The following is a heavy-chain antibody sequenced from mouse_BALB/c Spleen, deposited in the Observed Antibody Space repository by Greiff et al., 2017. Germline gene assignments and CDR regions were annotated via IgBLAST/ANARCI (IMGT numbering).Heavy chain of an antibody. CDR1: GYTFTSYW. D-gene: IGHD2-14*01. V-gene: IGHV1S81*02. CDR2: INPSNGRT. Sequence: QVQLQQSGAELVKPGASVKLSCKASGYTFTSYWMHWVKQRPGQGLEWIGEINPSNGRTNYNEKFKSKATLTVDKSSSTAYMQLSSLTSEDSAVYYCARTDYRYDRDHLDDWGQGTSVTVSS. J-gene: IGHJ4*01. CDR3: ARTDYRYDRDHLDD.